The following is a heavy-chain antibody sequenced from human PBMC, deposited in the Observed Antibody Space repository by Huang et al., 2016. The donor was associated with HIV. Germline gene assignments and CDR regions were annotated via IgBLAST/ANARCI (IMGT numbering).Heavy chain of an antibody. J-gene: IGHJ5*02. V-gene: IGHV1-24*01. CDR3: VTGPRGFSYGSYHWFDP. Sequence: QVQLVQSGAEVKKPGASVKVSCKVSGYSFTELAMHWGQQAPGKGLEWMGGLDPQDGETFYAQKCQGRGTRTEDTTTDTAYMELSSLRSEDTAVYYCVTGPRGFSYGSYHWFDPWGQGTLVTVSS. D-gene: IGHD5-18*01. CDR1: GYSFTELA. CDR2: LDPQDGET.